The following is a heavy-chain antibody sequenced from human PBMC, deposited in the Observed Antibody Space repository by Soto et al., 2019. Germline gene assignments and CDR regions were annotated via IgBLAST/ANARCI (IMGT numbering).Heavy chain of an antibody. Sequence: ASVKVSCKASGYTFTSYAMHWVRQAPGQRLEWMGWINAGNGNTKYSQKFQGRVTITRDTSASTAYMELSSLRSEDTAVYYCARISGSYRAEYFQHWRQGTLVTAPQ. CDR1: GYTFTSYA. D-gene: IGHD1-26*01. V-gene: IGHV1-3*01. CDR2: INAGNGNT. J-gene: IGHJ1*01. CDR3: ARISGSYRAEYFQH.